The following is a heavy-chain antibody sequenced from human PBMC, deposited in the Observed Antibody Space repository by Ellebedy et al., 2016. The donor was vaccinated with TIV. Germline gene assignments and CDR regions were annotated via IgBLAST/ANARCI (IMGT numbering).Heavy chain of an antibody. D-gene: IGHD3-22*01. CDR1: GGSFSAYY. V-gene: IGHV4-34*01. J-gene: IGHJ5*02. CDR2: INHSGNT. CDR3: ARGSTMIVLNWFDP. Sequence: MPSETLSLTCAVYGGSFSAYYWSWIRQPPGKGLEWIGEINHSGNTNYNPSLKSRVTISVDTSKNQFFLKLSSVTAADTAVYYCARGSTMIVLNWFDPWGQGTLVTVSS.